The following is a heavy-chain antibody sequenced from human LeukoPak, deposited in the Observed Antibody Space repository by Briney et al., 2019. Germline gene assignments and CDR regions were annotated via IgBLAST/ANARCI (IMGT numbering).Heavy chain of an antibody. V-gene: IGHV4-61*01. CDR3: ARGGCSSISCYYYYGMDV. CDR1: GVSIRSSYYY. J-gene: IGHJ6*02. Sequence: PSETLSLTCTVSGVSIRSSYYYWSWIRQPPGKGLEWIGYISYSGSTNYNPSLTSRVSISVDTSKSQFSLKLSSVTTADTALFYCARGGCSSISCYYYYGMDVWGQGTTVTVSS. D-gene: IGHD2-2*01. CDR2: ISYSGST.